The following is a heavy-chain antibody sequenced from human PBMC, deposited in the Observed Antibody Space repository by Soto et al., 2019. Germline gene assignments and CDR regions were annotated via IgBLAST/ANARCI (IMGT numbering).Heavy chain of an antibody. CDR2: INAGNGNT. V-gene: IGHV1-3*01. CDR3: ARASPRVATIDY. CDR1: GYTFTSYA. D-gene: IGHD5-12*01. J-gene: IGHJ4*02. Sequence: QVPLVQSGAEVKKPGASVKVSCKASGYTFTSYAMHWVRQAPGQRLEWMGWINAGNGNTKYSQKFQGRVTITRDTSASTAYMELSSLRSEDTAVYYCARASPRVATIDYWGQGTLVTVSS.